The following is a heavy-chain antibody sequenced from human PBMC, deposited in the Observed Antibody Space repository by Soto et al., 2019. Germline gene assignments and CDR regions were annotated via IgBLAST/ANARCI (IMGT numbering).Heavy chain of an antibody. CDR3: ERVRGYSGYDPWPPEIDY. CDR2: IIPILGIA. V-gene: IGHV1-69*02. Sequence: AASVKVSCKASGGTFSSYTISWVRQAPGQGLEWMGRIIPILGIANYAQKFQGRVTITADKSTSTAYMELSSLRSEDTAVYYCERVRGYSGYDPWPPEIDYWGQGTLVTVSS. D-gene: IGHD5-12*01. J-gene: IGHJ4*02. CDR1: GGTFSSYT.